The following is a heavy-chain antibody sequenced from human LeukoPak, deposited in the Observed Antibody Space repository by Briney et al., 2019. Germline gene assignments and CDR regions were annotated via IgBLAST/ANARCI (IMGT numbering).Heavy chain of an antibody. CDR2: ISPYNGNT. V-gene: IGHV1-18*01. J-gene: IGHJ5*02. CDR3: ARESTAMISHNWFDP. CDR1: GYIFTNYG. D-gene: IGHD3/OR15-3a*01. Sequence: GASVKVSCKASGYIFTNYGITWVRQVPGQGLEWMGWISPYNGNTNYAEKFQARVTMATDTFTSTAYMELRSLRSDDTAVYYCARESTAMISHNWFDPWGQGTLVTVSS.